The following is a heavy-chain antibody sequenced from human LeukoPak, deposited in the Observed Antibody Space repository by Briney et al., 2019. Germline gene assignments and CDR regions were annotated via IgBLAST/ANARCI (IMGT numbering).Heavy chain of an antibody. D-gene: IGHD5-18*01. J-gene: IGHJ4*02. V-gene: IGHV3-73*01. Sequence: GGSLRLSCAAAGFTFSGSAMHWVRQASGKGLEWVGRMRSKANSYATAYAASVKGRFTIDRDDSKNTAYLQMNSLKTEDTAVYYCTSFVDTAMMYYFDYWGQGTLVTVSS. CDR1: GFTFSGSA. CDR2: MRSKANSYAT. CDR3: TSFVDTAMMYYFDY.